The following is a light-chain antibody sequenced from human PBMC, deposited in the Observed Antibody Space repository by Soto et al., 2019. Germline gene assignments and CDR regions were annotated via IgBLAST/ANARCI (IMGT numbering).Light chain of an antibody. J-gene: IGLJ1*01. CDR1: SSDVGGYNY. V-gene: IGLV2-14*01. Sequence: QSVLTQPASVSGSPGQSITISCTGTSSDVGGYNYVSWYQQHPGKAPKLMIYDVSNRPSGVSNRFSGSKSGNTASLTISGLQADDEADYYCSSYTSSSTPYVLGTGTRSPS. CDR3: SSYTSSSTPYV. CDR2: DVS.